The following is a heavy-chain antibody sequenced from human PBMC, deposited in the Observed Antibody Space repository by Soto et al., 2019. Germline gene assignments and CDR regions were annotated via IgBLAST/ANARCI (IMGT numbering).Heavy chain of an antibody. CDR2: INPNSGGT. J-gene: IGHJ5*02. CDR3: AREVYDSSGSNWFDP. V-gene: IGHV1-2*04. Sequence: ASVKVSCKASGYTFTGYYMHWVRQAPGQGLEWMGWINPNSGGTNYAQKFQGWVTMTRDTSISTAYMELSRLRSDDTAVYYCAREVYDSSGSNWFDPWGQGTLVTVSS. CDR1: GYTFTGYY. D-gene: IGHD3-22*01.